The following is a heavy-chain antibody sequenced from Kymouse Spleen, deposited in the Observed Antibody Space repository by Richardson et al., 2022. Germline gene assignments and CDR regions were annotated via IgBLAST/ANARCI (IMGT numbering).Heavy chain of an antibody. D-gene: IGHD1-26*01. V-gene: IGHV3-9*01. Sequence: EVQLVESGGGLVQPGRSLRLSCAASGFTFDDYAMHWVRQAPGKGLEWVSGISWNSGSIGYADSVKGRFTISRDNAKNSLYLQMNSLRAEDTALYYCAKDRYSGSYYFDYWGQGTLVTVSS. CDR2: ISWNSGSI. J-gene: IGHJ4*02. CDR3: AKDRYSGSYYFDY. CDR1: GFTFDDYA.